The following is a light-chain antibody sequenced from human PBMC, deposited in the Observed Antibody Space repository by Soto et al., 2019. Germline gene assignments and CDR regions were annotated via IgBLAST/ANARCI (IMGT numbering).Light chain of an antibody. Sequence: MTQSPSTLSGSVGDRVTITCRASQSVSSHLAWYQQKLGQAPRLLIYGASTRATGIPARFSGSGSGTEFTLTISSLQSEDFAVYYCQQYNNWPPCSFGQGTKLEIK. J-gene: IGKJ2*04. CDR2: GAS. CDR3: QQYNNWPPCS. CDR1: QSVSSH. V-gene: IGKV3-15*01.